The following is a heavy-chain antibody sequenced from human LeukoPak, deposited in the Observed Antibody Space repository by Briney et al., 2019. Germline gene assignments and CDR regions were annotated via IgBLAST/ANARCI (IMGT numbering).Heavy chain of an antibody. CDR2: ISGSGDTT. CDR1: GFTFSNYA. V-gene: IGHV3-23*01. J-gene: IGHJ4*02. Sequence: GGSLRLSCAASGFTFSNYAMSWVRQAPGKGLEWVSSISGSGDTTNYADSVKGRFTISRDNSKNMLYLQMNSLRAEDTAVYYCAKVVGGNSDYWGQGTLVTVSS. CDR3: AKVVGGNSDY. D-gene: IGHD4-23*01.